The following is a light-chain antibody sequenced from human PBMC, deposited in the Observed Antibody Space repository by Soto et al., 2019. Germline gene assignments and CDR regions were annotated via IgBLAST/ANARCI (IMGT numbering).Light chain of an antibody. J-gene: IGKJ1*01. Sequence: EIVLTQSPGTLSLSPGERATLSCRASQSVSSAYLAWYQHKPGQPPTLLIYAASSRVTGIPDRFSGSESGTDFTLTISRLEPEDFAVYYCQQYGSSSTWTFGQGTKVESK. CDR1: QSVSSAY. CDR3: QQYGSSSTWT. CDR2: AAS. V-gene: IGKV3-20*01.